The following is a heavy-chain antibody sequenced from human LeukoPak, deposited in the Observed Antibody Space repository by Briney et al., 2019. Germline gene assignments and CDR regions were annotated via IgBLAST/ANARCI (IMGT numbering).Heavy chain of an antibody. CDR1: GYTFTAYY. D-gene: IGHD3-22*01. V-gene: IGHV1-2*02. CDR2: INPNSGDT. J-gene: IGHJ4*02. CDR3: ARDLGQTYYYDSSGLDS. Sequence: GASVKVSCKASGYTFTAYYMHWVRQAPGQGLEWMGWINPNSGDTNYAEKFQGRVTMTRDTSISTAYMDLGRLRSDDTAVYHCARDLGQTYYYDSSGLDSWGQGTLVTVSS.